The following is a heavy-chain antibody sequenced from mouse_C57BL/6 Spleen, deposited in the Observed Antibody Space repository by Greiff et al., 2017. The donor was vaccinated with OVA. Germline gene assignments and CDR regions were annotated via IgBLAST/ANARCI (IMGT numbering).Heavy chain of an antibody. V-gene: IGHV3-1*01. CDR3: ARDRGYSNYGGYFDV. D-gene: IGHD2-5*01. Sequence: EVMLVESGPGMVKPSQSLSLTCTVTGYSITSGYDWHWIRHFPGNKLEWMGYISYSGSTNYNPSLKSRISITHDTSKNHFFLNLNSVTTEDTATYYCARDRGYSNYGGYFDVWGTGTTVTVSS. CDR2: ISYSGST. CDR1: GYSITSGYD. J-gene: IGHJ1*03.